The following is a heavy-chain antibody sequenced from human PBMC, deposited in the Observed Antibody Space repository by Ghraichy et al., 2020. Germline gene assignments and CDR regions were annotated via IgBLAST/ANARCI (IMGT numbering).Heavy chain of an antibody. CDR3: ARYSSSSGWFDP. CDR2: MSYSGST. J-gene: IGHJ5*02. CDR1: GGSISSNIYY. V-gene: IGHV4-39*01. Sequence: SETLSLTCTVSGGSISSNIYYWAWIRQPPGKGLECIGSMSYSGSTYYNPSLKSRVTISVDTSKNQFSLKLSSVTAADTAVYYCARYSSSSGWFDPWGQGTLVTVSS. D-gene: IGHD6-6*01.